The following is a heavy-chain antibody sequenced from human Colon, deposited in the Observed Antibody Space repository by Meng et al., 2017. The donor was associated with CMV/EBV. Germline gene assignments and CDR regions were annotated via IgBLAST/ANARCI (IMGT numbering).Heavy chain of an antibody. CDR3: ARGGYRSSTSCYSSAFDI. CDR1: GGSISSSSYY. V-gene: IGHV4-39*07. D-gene: IGHD2-2*01. J-gene: IGHJ3*02. Sequence: SEILSLTCTVSGGSISSSSYYWGWIRQPPGKGLEWIGSIYYSGSTYYNPSLKSRVTISVDTSKNQFSLKLSSVTAADTAVYYCARGGYRSSTSCYSSAFDIWGQGTMVTVSS. CDR2: IYYSGST.